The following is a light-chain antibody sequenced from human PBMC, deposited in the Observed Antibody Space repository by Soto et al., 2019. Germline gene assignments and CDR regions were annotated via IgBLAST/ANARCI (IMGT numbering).Light chain of an antibody. CDR1: SSDVGGYNY. CDR3: SSYTSSSTRV. V-gene: IGLV2-14*01. CDR2: EVS. J-gene: IGLJ1*01. Sequence: QSALTQPASVSGSPGQSITICCTGASSDVGGYNYVSWHQQHPGMAPKLLIYEVSNRPSGVSDRSSGSKSGDTASLTISGLQAEDEADYYCSSYTSSSTRVFGTGTKLTVL.